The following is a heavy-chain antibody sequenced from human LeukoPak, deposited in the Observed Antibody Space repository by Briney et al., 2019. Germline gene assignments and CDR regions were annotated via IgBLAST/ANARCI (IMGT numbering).Heavy chain of an antibody. Sequence: GAALKISCKGSGYSFTSYWIGGGRQMPGKGLEWMGIIYPGDSDTRYSPSFQGQVTISADKTISTAYLQWSSLKASDTAMYYCARSRSSISLYYFDYWGQGTLVTVSS. CDR2: IYPGDSDT. CDR1: GYSFTSYW. D-gene: IGHD6-13*01. V-gene: IGHV5-51*01. J-gene: IGHJ4*02. CDR3: ARSRSSISLYYFDY.